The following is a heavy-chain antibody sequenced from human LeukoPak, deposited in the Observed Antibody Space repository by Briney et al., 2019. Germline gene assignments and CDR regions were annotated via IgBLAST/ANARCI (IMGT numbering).Heavy chain of an antibody. CDR3: ARGGSSWRLLAHAFDI. CDR2: IYHSGST. J-gene: IGHJ3*02. V-gene: IGHV4-38-2*02. Sequence: SETLSLTCTVSGYSISSGYHWGWIQQPPGKGLEWIGSIYHSGSTYYNPSLKSRVTISVDTSKNQFSLKLSSVTAADTAVYYCARGGSSWRLLAHAFDIWGQGTMVTVSS. CDR1: GYSISSGYH. D-gene: IGHD6-13*01.